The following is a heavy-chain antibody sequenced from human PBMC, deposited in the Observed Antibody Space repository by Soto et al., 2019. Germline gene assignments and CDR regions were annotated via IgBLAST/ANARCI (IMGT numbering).Heavy chain of an antibody. CDR2: ISYDGSNK. V-gene: IGHV3-30-3*01. CDR1: GFTFSSYA. Sequence: GGSLRLSCADSGFTFSSYALHWVRQAPGKGLEWVAVISYDGSNKYYADSVKGRFTISRDSSKNTLSLQMNSLRPEDTAVYYCARVRSYCTGDCYENYYYYGLDVWGQGTTVTVSS. J-gene: IGHJ6*02. D-gene: IGHD2-21*02. CDR3: ARVRSYCTGDCYENYYYYGLDV.